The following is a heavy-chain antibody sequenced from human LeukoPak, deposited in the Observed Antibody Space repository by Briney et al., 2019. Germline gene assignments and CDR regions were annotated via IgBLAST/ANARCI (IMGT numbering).Heavy chain of an antibody. D-gene: IGHD3-22*01. Sequence: PSETLSLTCTVSGVSISSSSYYWGWIRQPPGKGLEWIGSIYYSGSTYYNPSLKSRVTISVDTSKNQFSLKLSSVTAADTAVYYCARHMPKNYYDSSGYYYFDYWGQGTLVTVSS. V-gene: IGHV4-39*01. J-gene: IGHJ4*02. CDR2: IYYSGST. CDR1: GVSISSSSYY. CDR3: ARHMPKNYYDSSGYYYFDY.